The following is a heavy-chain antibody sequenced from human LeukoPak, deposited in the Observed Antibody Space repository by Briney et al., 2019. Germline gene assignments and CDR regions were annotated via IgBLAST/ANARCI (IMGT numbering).Heavy chain of an antibody. CDR1: GGSISSSNW. V-gene: IGHV4-4*02. CDR2: IYHSGST. Sequence: SETLSLTCAVSGGSISSSNWWSWVRQPPGKGLEWIGEIYHSGSTNYNPSLKSRVTISVDKSKNQFSLKLSSVTAADTAVYYCARRSGNYYYYYGMGVWGQGTTVTVSS. J-gene: IGHJ6*02. D-gene: IGHD3-3*01. CDR3: ARRSGNYYYYYGMGV.